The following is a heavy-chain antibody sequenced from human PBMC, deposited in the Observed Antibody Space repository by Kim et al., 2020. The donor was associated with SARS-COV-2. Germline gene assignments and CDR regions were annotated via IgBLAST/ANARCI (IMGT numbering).Heavy chain of an antibody. Sequence: SETLSLTCTVSGGSISSSSYYWGWIRQPPGKGLEWTGSIYYSGSTYYNPSLKSRVTISVDTSKNQFSLKLSSVTAADTAVYYCASQSSSWYGNYYFDYWGQGTLVTVSS. CDR1: GGSISSSSYY. CDR2: IYYSGST. CDR3: ASQSSSWYGNYYFDY. V-gene: IGHV4-39*01. J-gene: IGHJ4*02. D-gene: IGHD6-13*01.